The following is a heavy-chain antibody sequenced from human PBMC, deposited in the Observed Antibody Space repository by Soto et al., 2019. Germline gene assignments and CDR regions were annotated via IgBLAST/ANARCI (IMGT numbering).Heavy chain of an antibody. CDR3: AGTSCSSTTCPTTY. CDR1: GYTFTGYY. J-gene: IGHJ4*02. V-gene: IGHV1-2*02. Sequence: QVQLVQSGAEVKKPGASVKVSCKTSGYTFTGYYIYWVRQAPGQGLEWMGWINPHSGGTDSSQKFQGRVTMTRDTSISTAYMELSRLRSDDTAVYYCAGTSCSSTTCPTTYCGQGTRVTVSS. CDR2: INPHSGGT. D-gene: IGHD2-2*01.